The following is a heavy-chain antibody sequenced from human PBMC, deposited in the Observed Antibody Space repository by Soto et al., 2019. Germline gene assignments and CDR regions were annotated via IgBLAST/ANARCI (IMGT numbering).Heavy chain of an antibody. CDR2: ISTYNGNT. Sequence: QVQLVQSGAEVKEPGASVRVSCKASGYTFISDGVGWVRQAPGQGLEWMGGISTYNGNTNYAQKFKGRVTMTTDTCTSTAYMELRSLRSDDTAVYYCARDRIILRRGSYGASYAFDGWGQGTMVTVSS. D-gene: IGHD1-26*01. CDR3: ARDRIILRRGSYGASYAFDG. CDR1: GYTFISDG. V-gene: IGHV1-18*01. J-gene: IGHJ3*01.